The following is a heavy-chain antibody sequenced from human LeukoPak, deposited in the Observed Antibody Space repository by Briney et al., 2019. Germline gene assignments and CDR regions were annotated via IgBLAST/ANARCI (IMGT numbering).Heavy chain of an antibody. Sequence: PSETLSLTCTVSGDSTSSDRYYGGWVRQPPGKGLEWIGNIYYSGSTYYNPSLKSRVTMSVDTSKNQFSLKLSSVTAADTAVYHCARDSGSNFDYWGQGTLVTVSS. J-gene: IGHJ4*02. CDR3: ARDSGSNFDY. CDR1: GDSTSSDRYY. V-gene: IGHV4-39*07. D-gene: IGHD2-15*01. CDR2: IYYSGST.